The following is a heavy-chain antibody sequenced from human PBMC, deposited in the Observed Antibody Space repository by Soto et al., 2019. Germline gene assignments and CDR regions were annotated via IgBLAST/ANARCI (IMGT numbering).Heavy chain of an antibody. CDR3: ARGPPSGSFSLTPRY. CDR1: GYSFHNFG. CDR2: ISGQIAKT. V-gene: IGHV1-18*04. D-gene: IGHD1-26*01. Sequence: QVQLVQSGPEVKKPGASVKVSCKASGYSFHNFGIIWVRQAPGQGLEWMGWISGQIAKTNYAQKFQGKVTMTTDTSTSTAYMELNTLTSDDTAMYCCARGPPSGSFSLTPRYWGQGTLVTVSS. J-gene: IGHJ4*02.